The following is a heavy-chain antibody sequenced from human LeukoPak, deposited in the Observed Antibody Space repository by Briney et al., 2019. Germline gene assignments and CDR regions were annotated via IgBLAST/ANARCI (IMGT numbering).Heavy chain of an antibody. CDR2: IYYSGST. Sequence: PSETLSLTCNVSAGSIRRYHWSWIQQPPGEGLEWTGYIYYSGSTNYNPSLKSRVTISVDTSKNQFSLKLSSVTAADTAVYYCARDRNYGTPYNWFDPWGQGTLVTVSS. D-gene: IGHD4-11*01. CDR1: AGSIRRYH. CDR3: ARDRNYGTPYNWFDP. J-gene: IGHJ5*02. V-gene: IGHV4-59*01.